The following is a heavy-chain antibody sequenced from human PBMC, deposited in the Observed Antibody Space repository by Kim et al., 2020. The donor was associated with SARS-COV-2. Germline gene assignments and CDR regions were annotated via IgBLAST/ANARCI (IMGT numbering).Heavy chain of an antibody. CDR3: ARATYGSGSSYGMDV. Sequence: DSVKGRFTISRDNSKNTLYLQRNSLRAEDTAVYYCARATYGSGSSYGMDVWGQGTTVTVSS. D-gene: IGHD3-10*01. V-gene: IGHV3-30*07. J-gene: IGHJ6*02.